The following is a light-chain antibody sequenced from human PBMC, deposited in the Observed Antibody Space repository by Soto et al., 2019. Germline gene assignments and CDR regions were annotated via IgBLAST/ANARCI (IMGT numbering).Light chain of an antibody. Sequence: EIVLMQSVGTLSLSPGERATLSCRASQSVSSSYLAWYQQKPGQAPRLLIYGASSRATGIPDRFSGSGSGTDFTLTISRLEPEDFAVYYCQQYGRTFGGGTKVDIK. V-gene: IGKV3-20*01. CDR3: QQYGRT. CDR1: QSVSSSY. CDR2: GAS. J-gene: IGKJ4*01.